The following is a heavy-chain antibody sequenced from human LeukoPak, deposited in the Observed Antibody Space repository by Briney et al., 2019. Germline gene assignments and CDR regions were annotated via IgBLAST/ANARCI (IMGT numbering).Heavy chain of an antibody. V-gene: IGHV3-48*03. CDR3: ARGYYYDSSGCAFDI. CDR1: GFTFSSYE. Sequence: PGGSLRLSCAASGFTFSSYEMNWVRQAPGKGLEWVSYISSSGSTIYYADSVKGRFTISRDNAKNSLYLQMNSLRAEDTAVYYCARGYYYDSSGCAFDIWGQGTMVTVSS. J-gene: IGHJ3*02. D-gene: IGHD3-22*01. CDR2: ISSSGSTI.